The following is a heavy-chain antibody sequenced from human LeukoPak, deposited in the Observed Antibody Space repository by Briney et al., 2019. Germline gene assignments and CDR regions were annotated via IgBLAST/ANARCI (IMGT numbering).Heavy chain of an antibody. J-gene: IGHJ3*02. CDR3: ARGDSIAAAGQAFDI. D-gene: IGHD6-13*01. V-gene: IGHV3-30-3*01. CDR1: GFTFSSYA. Sequence: PGGSLRLSCAASGFTFSSYAMHWVRQAPGKGLEWVAVISYDGSNKYYADSVKGRFTISRDNSKNTLYLQMNSLRAEDTAVYYCARGDSIAAAGQAFDIWGQGTMVTVSS. CDR2: ISYDGSNK.